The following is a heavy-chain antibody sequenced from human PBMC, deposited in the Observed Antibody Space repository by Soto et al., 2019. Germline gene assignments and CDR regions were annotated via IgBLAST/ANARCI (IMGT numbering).Heavy chain of an antibody. J-gene: IGHJ4*02. D-gene: IGHD3-10*01. CDR1: GYTFSNYD. Sequence: QVQLVQSGAELKKPGASVKVSCKASGYTFSNYDMNWVRQATGQGPEWIGWVNPNNGDTGYAQKFQGRVTLTTDISTPTAYMELTSLRSDDTAIYYFAKVSRKGSAIDFDYWGQGTLITLPS. CDR3: AKVSRKGSAIDFDY. V-gene: IGHV1-8*01. CDR2: VNPNNGDT.